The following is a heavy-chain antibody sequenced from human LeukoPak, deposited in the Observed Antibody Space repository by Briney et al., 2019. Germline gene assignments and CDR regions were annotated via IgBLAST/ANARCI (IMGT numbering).Heavy chain of an antibody. CDR2: ISSSSSYI. CDR3: ARAGGSGSYPPFDY. Sequence: KPGGSLRLSCAASGFIFSSYSINWIRQAPGKGLEWVSSISSSSSYIYYADSVKGRLTISRDNAKNSLYLQLNSLRAEDTAVYYCARAGGSGSYPPFDYWGQGTLVTVSS. V-gene: IGHV3-21*01. CDR1: GFIFSSYS. J-gene: IGHJ4*02. D-gene: IGHD3-10*01.